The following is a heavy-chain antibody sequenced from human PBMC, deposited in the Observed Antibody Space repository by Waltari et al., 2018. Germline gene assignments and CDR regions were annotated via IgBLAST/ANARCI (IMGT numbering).Heavy chain of an antibody. J-gene: IGHJ3*02. CDR2: ISSSSSYI. Sequence: EVQLVESGGGLVKPGGSLRLSCAASGFTFSSYSMNWVRQAPGKGLEWVSSISSSSSYIYYADSVKGRFTISRDNAKNSLYLQMNSLRAEDTAVYYCARDFYCSGGSCYSGAFDIWGQGTMVTVSS. CDR3: ARDFYCSGGSCYSGAFDI. CDR1: GFTFSSYS. D-gene: IGHD2-15*01. V-gene: IGHV3-21*01.